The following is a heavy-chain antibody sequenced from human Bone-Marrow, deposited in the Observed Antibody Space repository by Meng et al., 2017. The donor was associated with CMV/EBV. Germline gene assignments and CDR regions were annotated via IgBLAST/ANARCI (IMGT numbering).Heavy chain of an antibody. V-gene: IGHV3-74*01. D-gene: IGHD3-3*01. J-gene: IGHJ3*02. CDR2: INSDERST. CDR1: TFSGYW. Sequence: TFSGYWMHWGRQAPGKGLVWVSRINSDERSTSYADSVKGRFTISRDNAKNTLYLQLNSLRAEDTAVYYCARQNYDFWSGYDNDAFDIWGQGTMVTVSS. CDR3: ARQNYDFWSGYDNDAFDI.